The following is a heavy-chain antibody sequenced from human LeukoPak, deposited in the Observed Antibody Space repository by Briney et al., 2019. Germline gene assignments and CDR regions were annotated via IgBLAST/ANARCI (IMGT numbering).Heavy chain of an antibody. D-gene: IGHD3-9*01. CDR1: GFSLSTSGGG. J-gene: IGHJ4*02. CDR2: IDWNDDN. Sequence: SGPTLVKPTQTLTLTFTFSGFSLSTSGGGVGWIRQPPGKALEWLALIDWNDDNRYSPSLKSRLTITKDTSKNQVVLTMTNMDPVDTATYYCAHSGYDILTGHYYFDYWGQGTLVTVSS. CDR3: AHSGYDILTGHYYFDY. V-gene: IGHV2-5*01.